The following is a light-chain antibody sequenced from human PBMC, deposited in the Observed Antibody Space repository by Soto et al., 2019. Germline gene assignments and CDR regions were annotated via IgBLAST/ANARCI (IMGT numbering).Light chain of an antibody. V-gene: IGKV3-20*01. J-gene: IGKJ5*01. CDR2: GAS. Sequence: ENVLTQSPGTLSLSPGERATLSCRASHNIGARYLAWYQQKPGQAPRLLIYGASSRATGIPDRFSCSGSGTDFTLTMSRLEPEDFAGYYCQQYGGLPITCGGGTRLEIK. CDR1: HNIGARY. CDR3: QQYGGLPIT.